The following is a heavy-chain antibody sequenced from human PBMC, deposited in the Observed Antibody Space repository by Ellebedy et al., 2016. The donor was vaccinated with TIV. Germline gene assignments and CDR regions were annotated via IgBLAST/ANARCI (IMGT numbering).Heavy chain of an antibody. J-gene: IGHJ4*02. D-gene: IGHD1-26*01. CDR2: IYYSGSA. Sequence: MPGGSLRLSCTVSGGSISNSDYYWNWIRQPPGKGLEWIGSIYYSGSAYYNPSLKIRVTVSVDTSKNQFSLNLSSVTAADTAVYYCVRWVGHFDFWGQGTLVTVSS. CDR3: VRWVGHFDF. CDR1: GGSISNSDYY. V-gene: IGHV4-39*07.